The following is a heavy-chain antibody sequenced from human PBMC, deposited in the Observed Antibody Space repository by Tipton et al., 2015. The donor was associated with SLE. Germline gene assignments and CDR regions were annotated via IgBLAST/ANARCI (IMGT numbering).Heavy chain of an antibody. D-gene: IGHD5-12*01. J-gene: IGHJ4*02. CDR3: ARDVSGYDDY. CDR1: GGSISSHY. V-gene: IGHV4-59*11. Sequence: TLSLTCTVSGGSISSHYWSWIRQPPGKGLEWIGYIYYSGSTNYNPSLKSRVTISVDTSKNQFSLKLSSVTAADTAVYYCARDVSGYDDYWGQGTLVTVSS. CDR2: IYYSGST.